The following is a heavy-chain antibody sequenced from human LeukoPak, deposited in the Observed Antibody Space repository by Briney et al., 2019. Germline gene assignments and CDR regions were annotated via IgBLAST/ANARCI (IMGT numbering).Heavy chain of an antibody. CDR1: GGSISSHY. D-gene: IGHD2/OR15-2a*01. V-gene: IGHV4-59*11. CDR3: GRDALLGDFSYYYMDV. J-gene: IGHJ6*03. CDR2: ISNSGST. Sequence: SETLSLTCTVSGGSISSHYWTWIRQSPVKGLEWIGDISNSGSTSYNPSLKSRVTISIDTSKNQFSLKLSSVTAADTAVYYCGRDALLGDFSYYYMDVWRKGTTVTVS.